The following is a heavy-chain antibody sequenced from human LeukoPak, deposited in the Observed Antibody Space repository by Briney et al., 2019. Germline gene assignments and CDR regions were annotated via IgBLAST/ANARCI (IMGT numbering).Heavy chain of an antibody. CDR3: ARDYGRGDYPGDAFDI. V-gene: IGHV4-59*01. CDR1: SGSISSYY. Sequence: PSETLSLTCTVSSGSISSYYWSWIRQPPGKGLEWIGYIYTSGSTNYNPSLKSRVTISVDTSKNQFSPKLSSVTAADTAVYYCARDYGRGDYPGDAFDIWGQGTMVTVSS. J-gene: IGHJ3*02. D-gene: IGHD4-17*01. CDR2: IYTSGST.